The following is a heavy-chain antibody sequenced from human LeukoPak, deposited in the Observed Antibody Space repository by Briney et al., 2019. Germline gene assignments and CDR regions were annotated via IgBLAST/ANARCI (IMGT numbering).Heavy chain of an antibody. D-gene: IGHD3-9*01. CDR3: ARGTLRYDAFDI. J-gene: IGHJ3*02. CDR2: MNPNSGNT. CDR1: GYTFTGYY. Sequence: ASVKVSCKASGYTFTGYYMHWVRQAPGQGLEWMGWMNPNSGNTGYAQKFQGRVTMTRNTSISTAYMELSSLRSEDTAVYYCARGTLRYDAFDIWGQGTMVTVSS. V-gene: IGHV1-8*02.